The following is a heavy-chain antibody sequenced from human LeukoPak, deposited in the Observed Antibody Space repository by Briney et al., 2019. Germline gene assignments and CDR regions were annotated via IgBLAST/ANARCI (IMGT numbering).Heavy chain of an antibody. CDR1: GFTFSSYG. D-gene: IGHD6-19*01. V-gene: IGHV3-30*18. J-gene: IGHJ4*02. CDR3: AKDLGRSGWYYFDY. CDR2: ISYDGSNK. Sequence: PGRSLGLSCAASGFTFSSYGMHWVRQAPGKGLEWVAVISYDGSNKYYADSVKGRFTISRDNSKNTLYLQMNSLRAEDTAVYYCAKDLGRSGWYYFDYWGQGTLVTVSS.